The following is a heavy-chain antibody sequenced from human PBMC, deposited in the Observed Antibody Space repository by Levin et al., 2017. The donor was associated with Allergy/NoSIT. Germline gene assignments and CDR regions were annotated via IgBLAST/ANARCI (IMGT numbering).Heavy chain of an antibody. D-gene: IGHD2-2*01. V-gene: IGHV1-18*01. Sequence: RASVKVSCKASGYTFTSYGISWVRQAPGQGLEWMGWISAYNGNTNYAQKLQGRVTMTTDTSTSTAYMELRSLRSDDTAVYYCARDQDPYCSSTSCYLYYYYYYGMDVWGQGTTVTVSS. CDR3: ARDQDPYCSSTSCYLYYYYYYGMDV. CDR2: ISAYNGNT. CDR1: GYTFTSYG. J-gene: IGHJ6*02.